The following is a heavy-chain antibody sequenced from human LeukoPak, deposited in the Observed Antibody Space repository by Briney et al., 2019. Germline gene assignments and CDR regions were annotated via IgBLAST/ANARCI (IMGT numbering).Heavy chain of an antibody. Sequence: SGGSLRLSCAASGFTFSSYAMSWIRQPPGKGLEWIGYIYYSGSTNYNPSLKSRVTISVDTSKNQFSLKLSSVTAADTAVYYCAGHDYPFRYYYYGMDVWGQGTTVTVSS. CDR1: GFTFSSYA. CDR2: IYYSGST. V-gene: IGHV4-59*08. CDR3: AGHDYPFRYYYYGMDV. D-gene: IGHD4/OR15-4a*01. J-gene: IGHJ6*02.